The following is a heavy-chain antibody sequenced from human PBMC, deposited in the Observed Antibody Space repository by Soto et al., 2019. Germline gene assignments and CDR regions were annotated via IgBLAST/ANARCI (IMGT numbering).Heavy chain of an antibody. V-gene: IGHV5-51*01. CDR1: GYSFTSYW. CDR2: IYPYDSDT. Sequence: GESLKISCKTSGYSFTSYWIGWVRQMPGKGMEWMGNIYPYDSDTRYSPSFQGQVTISADTSITTAYLQWSGLRASDTAMYFCARHLVGSTRGSFDYLGQGTLVTVSS. D-gene: IGHD2-2*01. J-gene: IGHJ4*02. CDR3: ARHLVGSTRGSFDY.